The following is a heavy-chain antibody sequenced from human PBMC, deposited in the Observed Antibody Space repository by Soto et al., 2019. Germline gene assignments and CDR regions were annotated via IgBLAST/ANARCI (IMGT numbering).Heavy chain of an antibody. Sequence: PSETLSLTCAVYGGSFSSYHWSWIRQTPGKGPEWIGEINHLTTTNYNPSLKSRVIISLDTPKNQFSLKLSSVTAADTAVYYCARGYDTALAPIFWGQGILVTVS. J-gene: IGHJ4*02. CDR1: GGSFSSYH. V-gene: IGHV4-34*01. CDR3: ARGYDTALAPIF. D-gene: IGHD5-18*01. CDR2: INHLTTT.